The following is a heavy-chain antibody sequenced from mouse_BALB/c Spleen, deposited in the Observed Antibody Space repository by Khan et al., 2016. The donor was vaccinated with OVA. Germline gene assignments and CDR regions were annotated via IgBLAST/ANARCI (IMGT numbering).Heavy chain of an antibody. D-gene: IGHD2-3*01. CDR3: ARSRWLLPAMDY. J-gene: IGHJ4*01. Sequence: QIQLVQSGPELKKPGETVKISCKASGYTFTNYGIIWVKKAPGKGLKWMGWINTNTGEPTYGEEFKGRFAFSLETSASTAYLQINNLKNDDTATYFCARSRWLLPAMDYWGQGTSVTVSS. CDR2: INTNTGEP. CDR1: GYTFTNYG. V-gene: IGHV9-3*02.